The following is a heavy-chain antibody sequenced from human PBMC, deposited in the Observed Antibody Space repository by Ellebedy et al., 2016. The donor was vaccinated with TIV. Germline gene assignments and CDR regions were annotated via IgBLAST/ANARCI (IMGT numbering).Heavy chain of an antibody. V-gene: IGHV1-8*01. CDR1: GYTFTSYD. D-gene: IGHD6-13*01. Sequence: AASVKVSCKASGYTFTSYDINWVRQATGQGLEWMGWMNPNSGNTGYAQKFQGRVTMTRNTPISTAYMELSSLRSEDTAVYYCATDRGVEPNDAFDIWGQGTMVTVSS. CDR3: ATDRGVEPNDAFDI. CDR2: MNPNSGNT. J-gene: IGHJ3*02.